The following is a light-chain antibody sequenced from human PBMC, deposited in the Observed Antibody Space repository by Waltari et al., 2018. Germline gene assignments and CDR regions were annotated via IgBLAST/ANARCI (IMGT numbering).Light chain of an antibody. Sequence: SLELSQSPSVSVSPGQTASIICSGERVGDGFVSWYQQRPGQSPVLVIYEDSKRPLGIFERFSGSNSGNTATLTISDTQATDEADFYCQAWDSGAVVFGRGTRLIVL. V-gene: IGLV3-1*01. J-gene: IGLJ3*02. CDR1: RVGDGF. CDR2: EDS. CDR3: QAWDSGAVV.